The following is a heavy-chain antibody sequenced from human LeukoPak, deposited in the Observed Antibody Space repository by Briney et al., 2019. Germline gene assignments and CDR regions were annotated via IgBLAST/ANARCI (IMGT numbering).Heavy chain of an antibody. CDR2: ISSSGGAI. V-gene: IGHV3-11*01. CDR3: AREREGGLVEWLLEY. D-gene: IGHD3-3*01. CDR1: GFSISDYY. J-gene: IGHJ4*02. Sequence: GGFLRLSCAASGFSISDYYMSWIRPVPGKGLALVSYISSSGGAIYYADSVKGRFSISRDNAKNSLYLQMNSLRAEDTAVYYCAREREGGLVEWLLEYWGQGTLVTVSS.